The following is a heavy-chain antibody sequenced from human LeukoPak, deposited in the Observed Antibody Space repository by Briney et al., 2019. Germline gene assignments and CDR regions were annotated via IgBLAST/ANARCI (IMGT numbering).Heavy chain of an antibody. CDR3: ARDINSVREDYYYYGMDV. CDR1: GRTFSSYA. Sequence: ASVKVSWKASGRTFSSYAISGVRQAPGQGLEWMGRIIPILGIANYAQKFQGRVTITADKSTSTAYMELSSLRSEDTAVYYCARDINSVREDYYYYGMDVWGQGTTVTVSS. V-gene: IGHV1-69*04. D-gene: IGHD5/OR15-5a*01. CDR2: IIPILGIA. J-gene: IGHJ6*02.